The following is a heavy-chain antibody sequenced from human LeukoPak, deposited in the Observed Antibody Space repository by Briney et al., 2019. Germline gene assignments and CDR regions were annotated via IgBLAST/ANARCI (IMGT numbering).Heavy chain of an antibody. CDR3: AKVYSARTYAFDM. J-gene: IGHJ3*02. V-gene: IGHV3-53*01. Sequence: PGGSLRLSCAASGFSVSSYDLNWVRQAPGKGLEWVSVIYRRGDTDYADSVKGRFSVSRGSYGNTLYLQMNSLRGEDAAVYYCAKVYSARTYAFDMWGQGTVVSVSA. CDR2: IYRRGDT. CDR1: GFSVSSYD. D-gene: IGHD6-6*01.